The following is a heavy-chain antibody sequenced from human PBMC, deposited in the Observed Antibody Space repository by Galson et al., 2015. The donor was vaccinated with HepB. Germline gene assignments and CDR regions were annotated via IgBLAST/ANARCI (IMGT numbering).Heavy chain of an antibody. D-gene: IGHD7-27*01. V-gene: IGHV1-8*01. Sequence: SVKVSCKASGYTFTSYDINWVRQATGQGLEWLGWMNPSSGGTGYARKFQGRVTMTRDTSISTAYMELSGLSSEDTAVYYCANNAPYTGDFDTWGQGTLVTVSS. CDR2: MNPSSGGT. J-gene: IGHJ4*02. CDR1: GYTFTSYD. CDR3: ANNAPYTGDFDT.